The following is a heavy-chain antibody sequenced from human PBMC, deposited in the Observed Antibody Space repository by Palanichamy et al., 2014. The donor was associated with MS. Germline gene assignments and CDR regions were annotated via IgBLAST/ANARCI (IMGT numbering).Heavy chain of an antibody. V-gene: IGHV6-1*01. CDR3: ARGRDGSSYYDY. Sequence: QVQLQQSGPGLVEPSQTLSLTCAISGNSVSSKSAAWNWIRQSPSRGLEWLGRTYYRSNWNNDYALSVKSRMTINPDTSKNLFSLQLSSVTPEDTAVYYCARGRDGSSYYDYWGQGTLVTVSS. D-gene: IGHD3-22*01. CDR2: TYYRSNWNN. J-gene: IGHJ4*02. CDR1: GNSVSSKSAA.